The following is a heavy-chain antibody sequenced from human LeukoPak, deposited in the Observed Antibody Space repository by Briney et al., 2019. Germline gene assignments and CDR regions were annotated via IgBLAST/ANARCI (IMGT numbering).Heavy chain of an antibody. CDR1: GFTFSDFY. J-gene: IGHJ5*02. CDR2: ISGSALTI. D-gene: IGHD1-7*01. V-gene: IGHV3-11*01. Sequence: GGSLRLSCAASGFTFSDFYMTWIRQAPGKGLEWISHISGSALTIYYSDSVKGRFTISRDNAKNSLYLQMNSLRADDTAVYYCARYNWDYFWFDPWGQGTLVTVSS. CDR3: ARYNWDYFWFDP.